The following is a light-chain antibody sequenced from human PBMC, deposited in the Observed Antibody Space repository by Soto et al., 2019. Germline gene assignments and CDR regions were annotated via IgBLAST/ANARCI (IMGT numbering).Light chain of an antibody. Sequence: EIVLTQSPGTLSLSPGERATLSCRASQSVSGSYLAWYQQKPGQSPRLLIYGSSDRATGIPDRFSGSGSGTDFSLTISRVEPEDFAVYYCQQYGISPPYTFGQGTKLEIK. CDR2: GSS. J-gene: IGKJ2*01. V-gene: IGKV3-20*01. CDR1: QSVSGSY. CDR3: QQYGISPPYT.